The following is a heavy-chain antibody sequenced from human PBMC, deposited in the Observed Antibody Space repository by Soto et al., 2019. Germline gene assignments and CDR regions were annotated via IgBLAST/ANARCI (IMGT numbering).Heavy chain of an antibody. D-gene: IGHD2-15*01. V-gene: IGHV4-4*07. Sequence: SGALALTCSVSCGAFNGDCVTWIRQPAGKGLQCIGRVFGNGAGTPIYNSLLKSRARMSADPSKRQFSLTLTSVTAADTAVYYCARDLPPYGGRRSPPTGAFEDWGQGIMVPVYS. CDR3: ARDLPPYGGRRSPPTGAFED. J-gene: IGHJ4*02. CDR1: CGAFNGDC. CDR2: VFGNGAGTP.